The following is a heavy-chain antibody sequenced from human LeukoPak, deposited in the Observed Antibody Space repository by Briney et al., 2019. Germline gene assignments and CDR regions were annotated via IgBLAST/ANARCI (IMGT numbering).Heavy chain of an antibody. Sequence: SVTVSCKASGGTFSSYAISWVRQAPGQGLEWMGGIIPIFGTANYAQKFQGRVTITTDESTSTAYMELSSLRSEDTAVYYCAREAKGPAYYYYYMDVWGKGTTVTVSS. CDR3: AREAKGPAYYYYYMDV. CDR2: IIPIFGTA. J-gene: IGHJ6*03. V-gene: IGHV1-69*05. CDR1: GGTFSSYA.